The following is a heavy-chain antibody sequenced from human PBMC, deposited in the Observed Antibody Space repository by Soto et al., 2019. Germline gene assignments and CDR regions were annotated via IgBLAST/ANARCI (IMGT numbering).Heavy chain of an antibody. V-gene: IGHV1-69*02. CDR2: IIPILGIA. CDR3: ARVGLEPY. D-gene: IGHD1-1*01. CDR1: RLTYSSNT. Sequence: SVRLSSEASRLTYSSNTTSWVRQAPGQGLEWMGRIIPILGIANYAQKFQGRVTITADKSTSTAYMELSSLRSEDTAVYYCARVGLEPYWGQGTLVTVSS. J-gene: IGHJ4*02.